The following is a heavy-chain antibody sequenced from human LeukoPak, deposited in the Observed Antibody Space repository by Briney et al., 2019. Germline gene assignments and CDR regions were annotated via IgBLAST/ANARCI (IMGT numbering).Heavy chain of an antibody. CDR3: ARGLKYYYDSSGYYGGDY. V-gene: IGHV3-11*01. CDR1: GFVFSDFY. CDR2: IDFAGSTK. J-gene: IGHJ4*02. D-gene: IGHD3-22*01. Sequence: PGGTLRLSCAASGFVFSDFYMSWIRQAPGKGLEGISYIDFAGSTKYFAASVRGRFNISRDNANSLVYLHMNSLRAEDTAVYYCARGLKYYYDSSGYYGGDYWGQGALVAVSS.